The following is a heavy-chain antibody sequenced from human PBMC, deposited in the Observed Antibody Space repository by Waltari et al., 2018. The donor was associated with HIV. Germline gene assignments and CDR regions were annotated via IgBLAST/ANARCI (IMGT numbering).Heavy chain of an antibody. CDR1: GYTFPSYD. J-gene: IGHJ4*02. CDR3: ARGPQDYPKYYFDY. Sequence: QVQLVQSGAEVKKPGASVKVSCQASGYTFPSYDIPWLRQCTGQGLEWLGWMNPNSGNTGYAQRFQGRVTMTRNTSISTAYMELSSLRSEDTAVYFCARGPQDYPKYYFDYWGQGTLVTVSS. V-gene: IGHV1-8*01. CDR2: MNPNSGNT. D-gene: IGHD4-17*01.